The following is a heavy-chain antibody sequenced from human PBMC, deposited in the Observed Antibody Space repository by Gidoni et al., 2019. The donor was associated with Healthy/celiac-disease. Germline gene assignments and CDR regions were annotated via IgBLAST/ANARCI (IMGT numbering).Heavy chain of an antibody. CDR1: GFTFSSYG. D-gene: IGHD2-15*01. CDR2: IWYDVCNK. V-gene: IGHV3-33*01. CDR3: ARGDGCSGGSCYSDWYFDL. Sequence: QVQLVESGGGVVKPGRSLRLSCAASGFTFSSYGTHWVRQAPGEGLGWLAVIWYDVCNKYYADSVKGRFTISRDNSKNTLYLQMNSLRAEDTAVYYCARGDGCSGGSCYSDWYFDLWGRGTLVTVSA. J-gene: IGHJ2*01.